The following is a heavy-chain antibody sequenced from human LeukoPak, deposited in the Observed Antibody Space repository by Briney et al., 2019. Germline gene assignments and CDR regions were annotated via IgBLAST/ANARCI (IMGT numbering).Heavy chain of an antibody. CDR2: ISYDGSKK. J-gene: IGHJ4*02. CDR3: ARDSSDY. Sequence: GTSLRLSCAVSGFTFSRYAMHWVRQAPGKGLEWVAVISYDGSKKADSVKGRFTISRDNSKNTLYLQMTSQRAEDTAVYYCARDSSDYWGQGTLVTVSS. CDR1: GFTFSRYA. V-gene: IGHV3-30-3*01.